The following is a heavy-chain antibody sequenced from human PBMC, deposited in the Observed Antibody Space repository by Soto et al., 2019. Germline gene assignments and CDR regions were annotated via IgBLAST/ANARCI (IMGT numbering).Heavy chain of an antibody. CDR3: ARGRFGELLLDDAFDI. D-gene: IGHD3-10*01. Sequence: GGSLRLSCAASGFTFSGSAMHWVRQASGKGLEWVGRIRSKANSYATAYAASVKGRFTISRDDSKNTAYLQMNSLKTEDTAVYYCARGRFGELLLDDAFDIWGQGTMVTVSS. CDR1: GFTFSGSA. CDR2: IRSKANSYAT. J-gene: IGHJ3*02. V-gene: IGHV3-73*01.